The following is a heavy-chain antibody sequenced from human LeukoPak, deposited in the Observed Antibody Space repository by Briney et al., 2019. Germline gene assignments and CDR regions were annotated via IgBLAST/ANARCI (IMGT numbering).Heavy chain of an antibody. J-gene: IGHJ4*02. CDR2: IYYSGST. Sequence: SSEALSLTCTVSGGSISSYYWSWIRQPPGKGLEWIGYIYYSGSTNYNPSLKSRVTISVDTSKNQFSLKLSSVTAADTAVYYCARGGGGSSVFYYWGQGTLVTVSS. V-gene: IGHV4-59*01. D-gene: IGHD1-26*01. CDR3: ARGGGGSSVFYY. CDR1: GGSISSYY.